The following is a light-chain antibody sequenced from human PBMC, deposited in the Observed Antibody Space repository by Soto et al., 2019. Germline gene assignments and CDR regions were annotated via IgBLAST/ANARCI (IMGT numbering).Light chain of an antibody. J-gene: IGKJ1*01. V-gene: IGKV1-6*01. Sequence: AIPMTQSPSSLSASVGDRLTITCRASQDVRNYVGWYQQKPGKAPKFLIYGAFSLETGIPSRFSGSGYGTEFTLTINSLLPEDFATYFWLQDYSGPWTFGQGTKVEV. CDR2: GAF. CDR3: LQDYSGPWT. CDR1: QDVRNY.